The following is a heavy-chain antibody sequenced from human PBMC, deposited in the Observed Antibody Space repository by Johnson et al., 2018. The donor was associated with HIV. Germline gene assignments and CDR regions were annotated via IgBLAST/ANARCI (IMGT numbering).Heavy chain of an antibody. Sequence: QVQLVESGGGVVQPGRSLRLSCAASGFTFSSYGMHWVRQAPGKGLEWVAVISYDGSNKYYADSVKGRFTISRDNSKNTLYLQMNSLRAEDTAVDYCARGGYSIKDRGAFDIWGQGTMVTVSS. V-gene: IGHV3-30*03. CDR2: ISYDGSNK. D-gene: IGHD6-13*01. J-gene: IGHJ3*02. CDR1: GFTFSSYG. CDR3: ARGGYSIKDRGAFDI.